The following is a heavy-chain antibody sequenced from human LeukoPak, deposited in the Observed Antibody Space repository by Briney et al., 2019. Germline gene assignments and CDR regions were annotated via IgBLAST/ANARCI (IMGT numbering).Heavy chain of an antibody. CDR2: IYPQDSDT. D-gene: IGHD2-15*01. CDR3: ARHGGGGPTAVDN. V-gene: IGHV5-51*01. J-gene: IGHJ4*02. CDR1: GYSFTSYW. Sequence: GESLKISCKISGYSFTSYWIAWVRQKPGKGLEWMGIIYPQDSDTTYSPSFRGQVTMSADKSINTAYLHWSSLKASDTAMYYCARHGGGGPTAVDNWGQGTLVTVSS.